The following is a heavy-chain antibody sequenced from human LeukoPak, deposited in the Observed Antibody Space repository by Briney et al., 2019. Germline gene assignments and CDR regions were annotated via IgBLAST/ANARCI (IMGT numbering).Heavy chain of an antibody. CDR2: IYYSGST. Sequence: SETLSLTCTVSGGSISSYYWSWIRQPPGKGLEWIGYIYYSGSTNYNPSLKSRVTISVDTSKNQFSLKLSSVTAADTAVYYCARDSNILTGYHYYYYYYMDVWGKGTTVTVSS. J-gene: IGHJ6*03. CDR3: ARDSNILTGYHYYYYYYMDV. V-gene: IGHV4-59*12. D-gene: IGHD3-9*01. CDR1: GGSISSYY.